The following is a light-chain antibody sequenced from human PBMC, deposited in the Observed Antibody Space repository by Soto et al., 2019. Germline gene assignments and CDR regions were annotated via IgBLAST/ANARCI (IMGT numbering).Light chain of an antibody. CDR2: EGN. J-gene: IGLJ1*01. V-gene: IGLV2-23*01. CDR1: SSDVGSYNL. Sequence: QSALTQPASVSGSPGQSITISCTGTSSDVGSYNLVSWYQQHPGKAPKLMIYEGNKRPSGVSNRFSGSKSANTASLTISGHQTEDEADYYCCSYAGTNTFVFGTGTKVTVL. CDR3: CSYAGTNTFV.